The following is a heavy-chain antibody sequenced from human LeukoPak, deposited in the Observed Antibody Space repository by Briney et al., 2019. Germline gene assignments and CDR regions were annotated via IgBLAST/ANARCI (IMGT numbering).Heavy chain of an antibody. D-gene: IGHD2-2*02. CDR2: IYTSGST. CDR3: ARGGPYRYCSSTSCYTRAIDY. CDR1: GGSISSGSCY. J-gene: IGHJ4*02. Sequence: SETLSLTCTVSGGSISSGSCYWSWIRQPGGKGLEWIGRIYTSGSTNYNPSLKSRVTISVDTSKNQFSLKLSFVTAADTAVYYCARGGPYRYCSSTSCYTRAIDYWGQGTLVTVSS. V-gene: IGHV4-61*02.